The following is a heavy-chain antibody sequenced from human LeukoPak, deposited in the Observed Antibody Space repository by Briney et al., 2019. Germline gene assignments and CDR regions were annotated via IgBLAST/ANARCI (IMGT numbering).Heavy chain of an antibody. D-gene: IGHD5-12*01. CDR3: AKDEYSGYDSYYYYGMDV. CDR2: ISGSGGST. V-gene: IGHV3-23*01. CDR1: GFTFSSYA. J-gene: IGHJ6*02. Sequence: GGSLRLSCAASGFTFSSYAMSWVRQAPGKGLGWVSAISGSGGSTYYADSVKGRFTISRDNSKNTLYLQMNSLRAEDTAVYYCAKDEYSGYDSYYYYGMDVWGQGTTVTVSS.